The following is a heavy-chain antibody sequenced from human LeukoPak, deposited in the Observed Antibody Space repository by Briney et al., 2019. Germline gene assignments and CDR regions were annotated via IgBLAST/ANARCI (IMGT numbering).Heavy chain of an antibody. CDR1: GGSFSGYY. D-gene: IGHD6-13*01. CDR3: ARGYSSSWYSRPKHWFDP. CDR2: INHSGST. V-gene: IGHV4-34*01. Sequence: SETLSLTCAVYGGSFSGYYWSWIRQPPGKGLEWIGGINHSGSTNYNPSLKSRVTISVDTSKNQFSLKLSSVTAADTAVYYCARGYSSSWYSRPKHWFDPWGQGTLVTVSS. J-gene: IGHJ5*02.